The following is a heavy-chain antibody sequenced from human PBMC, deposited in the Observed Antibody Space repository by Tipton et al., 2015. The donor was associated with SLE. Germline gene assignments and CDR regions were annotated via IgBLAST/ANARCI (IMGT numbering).Heavy chain of an antibody. Sequence: QLVQSGAEVKKPGESLKISCKGSGYSFTSYWIGWVRQMPGKGLEWMGIIYPGDSDTRYSPSFQGQVTISADKSISTAYLQWSSLKASDTAMYYCARHSLGYCSSTSCQGWFDPWGQGTLVTVSS. CDR3: ARHSLGYCSSTSCQGWFDP. J-gene: IGHJ5*02. CDR2: IYPGDSDT. CDR1: GYSFTSYW. D-gene: IGHD2-2*01. V-gene: IGHV5-51*01.